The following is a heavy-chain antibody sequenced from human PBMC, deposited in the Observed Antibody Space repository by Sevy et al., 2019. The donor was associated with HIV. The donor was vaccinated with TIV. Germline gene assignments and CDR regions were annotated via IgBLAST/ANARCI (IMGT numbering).Heavy chain of an antibody. Sequence: SETLSLTCDVSGFSISNNFYWGWIRQPPWKGVEWIGSIYHSGTTYYSPSLNSRVTISVDMSNNQFALRLTSVTAADTAVYYCARARRPETNYFCMDVWGKGTTVTVSS. CDR1: GFSISNNFY. CDR3: ARARRPETNYFCMDV. CDR2: IYHSGTT. D-gene: IGHD3-3*01. V-gene: IGHV4-38-2*01. J-gene: IGHJ6*03.